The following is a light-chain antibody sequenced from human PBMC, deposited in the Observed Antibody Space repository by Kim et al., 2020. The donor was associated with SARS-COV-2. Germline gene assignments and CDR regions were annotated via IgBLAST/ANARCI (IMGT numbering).Light chain of an antibody. CDR3: ASYGGSNNLI. CDR2: KVN. V-gene: IGLV2-8*01. J-gene: IGLJ2*01. Sequence: GQSVTISCTGTSMDIGGYDYISCCQKYPGETPKIIISKVNKRPSGVPDRFSGSKSGNTASLTVSGLQAEKEAVYYCASYGGSNNLIFGGGTQLTVL. CDR1: SMDIGGYDY.